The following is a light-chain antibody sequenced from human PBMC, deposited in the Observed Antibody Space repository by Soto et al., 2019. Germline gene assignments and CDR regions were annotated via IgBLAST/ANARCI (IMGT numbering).Light chain of an antibody. CDR1: SSDVGGYNH. CDR2: DVT. V-gene: IGLV2-14*03. J-gene: IGLJ2*01. CDR3: NSYTSTITLV. Sequence: QSALTQPASVSGSPGQSITISCTGTSSDVGGYNHVSWYQQHPGKAPKLMIYDVTDRPSGVSNRFSGSKSGNTASLAISGLQAEDEADYYCNSYTSTITLVFGGGTKLTVL.